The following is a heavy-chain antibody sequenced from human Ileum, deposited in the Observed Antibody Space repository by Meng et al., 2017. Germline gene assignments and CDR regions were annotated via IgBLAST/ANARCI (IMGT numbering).Heavy chain of an antibody. Sequence: GESLKISCEASGFIFSNYVMSWVRQAPGKGLEWASGVSGSGGTTHHADPVKGRFTISRDNSKNTLYLQMDNVRDEDTAVYYCAPLIAASTVRYINSWGQGTLVTVSS. CDR3: APLIAASTVRYINS. D-gene: IGHD4-17*01. V-gene: IGHV3-23*01. CDR2: VSGSGGTT. CDR1: GFIFSNYV. J-gene: IGHJ4*02.